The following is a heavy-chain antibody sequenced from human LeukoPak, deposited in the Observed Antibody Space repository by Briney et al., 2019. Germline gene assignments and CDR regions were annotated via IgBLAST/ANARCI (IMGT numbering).Heavy chain of an antibody. CDR2: IIPIFGTA. D-gene: IGHD3-10*01. Sequence: SVKVSCKASGGTFSSYAISWVRQAPGQGLEWMGGIIPIFGTANYAQKFQGRVTITADESTSTAYMELSSLRSEDTAVYYCAGVRGVILGRMGFDYWGQGTLVAVSS. CDR3: AGVRGVILGRMGFDY. CDR1: GGTFSSYA. J-gene: IGHJ4*02. V-gene: IGHV1-69*13.